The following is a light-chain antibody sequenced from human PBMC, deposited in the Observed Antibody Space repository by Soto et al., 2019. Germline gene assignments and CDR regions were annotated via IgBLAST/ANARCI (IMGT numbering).Light chain of an antibody. Sequence: EIVLTQSPGTLSLPPGERATLSCRASESVASNYLAWYQHKPGQAPRLLFFGASNRATAIPDRFSGSGSGTDFTLTISRVEPEDFAVYYCHQYGRSPWTLGQGTKVDIK. V-gene: IGKV3-20*01. CDR1: ESVASNY. CDR2: GAS. CDR3: HQYGRSPWT. J-gene: IGKJ1*01.